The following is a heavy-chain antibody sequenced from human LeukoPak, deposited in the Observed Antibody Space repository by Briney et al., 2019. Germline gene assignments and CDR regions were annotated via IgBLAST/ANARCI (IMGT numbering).Heavy chain of an antibody. CDR3: ARVAGDSSGSYSWVGYFDS. CDR2: IDYSGST. Sequence: PSETLSLTCIISGGSISSYFWSWIRQPPGKGLEWIGYIDYSGSTSQNPSLKSRVTISVDTSKNQFSLKLSSVTAADTAVYYCARVAGDSSGSYSWVGYFDSWGQGTLVTVSS. V-gene: IGHV4-59*01. J-gene: IGHJ4*02. D-gene: IGHD3-22*01. CDR1: GGSISSYF.